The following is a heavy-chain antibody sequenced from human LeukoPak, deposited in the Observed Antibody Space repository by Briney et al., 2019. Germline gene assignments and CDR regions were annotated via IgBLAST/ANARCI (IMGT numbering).Heavy chain of an antibody. J-gene: IGHJ6*02. D-gene: IGHD3-10*01. Sequence: SETLSLTCTVSGGSISSYYWSWIRQSPGKGLEWIGNIYYRGNTDYIPSLKTRLTTSVDTSKDQFFLRLSSVTAADTAVYYCARDNGSGRNYYYYYGMDVWGQGTTVTVSS. CDR1: GGSISSYY. CDR3: ARDNGSGRNYYYYYGMDV. CDR2: IYYRGNT. V-gene: IGHV4-59*01.